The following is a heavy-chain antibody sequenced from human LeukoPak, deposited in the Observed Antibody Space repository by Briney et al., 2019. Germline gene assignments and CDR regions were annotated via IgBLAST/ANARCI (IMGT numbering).Heavy chain of an antibody. J-gene: IGHJ4*02. D-gene: IGHD1-26*01. CDR3: ARFEWELLAADY. Sequence: ASVKVSCKASGYTFTSYDINWVRQATGQGLEWMGWMNPNSGNTGYAQKFQGRVTITRNTSISTAYIELSSLRSEDTAVYYCARFEWELLAADYWGQGTLVTVSS. CDR2: MNPNSGNT. CDR1: GYTFTSYD. V-gene: IGHV1-8*03.